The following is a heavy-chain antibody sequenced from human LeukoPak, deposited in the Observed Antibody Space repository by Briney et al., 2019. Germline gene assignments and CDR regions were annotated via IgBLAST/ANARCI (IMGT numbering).Heavy chain of an antibody. J-gene: IGHJ4*02. CDR3: AGHFGAWHYFDY. V-gene: IGHV3-64*01. D-gene: IGHD3-3*01. CDR1: GFTFSSYA. Sequence: GGSLRLSCAASGFTFSSYAMHWVRQAPGKGLESVSAISSNGGSTYYANSVKGRFTISRDNSKNTLHLQMGRLRAEDMAVYYCAGHFGAWHYFDYWGQGTLVTVSS. CDR2: ISSNGGST.